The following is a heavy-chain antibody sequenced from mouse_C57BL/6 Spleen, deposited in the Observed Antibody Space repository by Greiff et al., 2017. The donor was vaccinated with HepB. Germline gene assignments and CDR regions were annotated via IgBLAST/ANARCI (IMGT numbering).Heavy chain of an antibody. CDR1: GYTFTDYY. D-gene: IGHD6-1*01. CDR3: ARSAGYFYY. J-gene: IGHJ2*01. V-gene: IGHV1-26*01. Sequence: VQLQQSGPELVKPGASVKISCKASGYTFTDYYMNWVKQSHGKSLEWIGDINPNNGGTSYNQKFKGKATLTVDKSSSTAYMELRSLTSEDSAVYYCARSAGYFYYWGQGTTLTVSS. CDR2: INPNNGGT.